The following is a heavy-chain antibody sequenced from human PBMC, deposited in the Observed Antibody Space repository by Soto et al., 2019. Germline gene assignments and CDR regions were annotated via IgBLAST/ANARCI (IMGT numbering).Heavy chain of an antibody. Sequence: EVQLLESGGGFVQPGGSLRLSCAASGFTFTNYALSWVRQAPGKGLEWVSTIGGGSGSTSYADSVKGRFSISRENSKNRLYLLMSSLRAEDTALYYCATRMYSTSWYYFVSWGQGTLVTVSS. CDR1: GFTFTNYA. CDR3: ATRMYSTSWYYFVS. D-gene: IGHD6-13*01. J-gene: IGHJ4*02. CDR2: IGGGSGST. V-gene: IGHV3-23*01.